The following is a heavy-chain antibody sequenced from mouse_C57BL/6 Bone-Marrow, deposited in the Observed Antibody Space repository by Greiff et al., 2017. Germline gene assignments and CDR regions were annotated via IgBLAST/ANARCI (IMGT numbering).Heavy chain of an antibody. CDR1: GYAFRSSW. J-gene: IGHJ1*03. Sequence: QVQLQQSGPELVKPGASVKISCKASGYAFRSSWMNWVKQRPGKGLEWIGRIYPGDGDTNYNGKFKGKATLTADKSSSTAYMQLSSLTSEDSAVYFCAKGYFDVWGTGTTVTVSS. V-gene: IGHV1-82*01. CDR3: AKGYFDV. CDR2: IYPGDGDT.